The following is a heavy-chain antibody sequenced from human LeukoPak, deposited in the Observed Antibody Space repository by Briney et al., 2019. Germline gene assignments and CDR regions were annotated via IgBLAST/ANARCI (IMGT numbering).Heavy chain of an antibody. CDR2: IDWSGDAT. CDR1: TLTIGDYG. CDR3: ARDLSASWYSLGY. J-gene: IGHJ4*02. Sequence: GGSLRLSCVASTLTIGDYGMSWVRQAPGKGLEWVSGIDWSGDATSYSDSVKGRFTISRDNAKNSLYLQMTSLRAEDTAVYYCARDLSASWYSLGYWGQGTLVTVSS. V-gene: IGHV3-20*04. D-gene: IGHD6-13*01.